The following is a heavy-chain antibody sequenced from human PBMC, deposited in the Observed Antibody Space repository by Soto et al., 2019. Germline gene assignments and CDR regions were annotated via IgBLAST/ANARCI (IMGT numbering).Heavy chain of an antibody. CDR3: AKSPYPWSASPSCYGMDF. CDR2: INGVIDVE. CDR1: GNTVPNYA. V-gene: IGHV1-3*01. Sequence: ASVKVSFKASGNTVPNYAIHWVRQAPGQRLEWMGRINGVIDVEYYAQKFQGRLTITADTSTNTAYMELRSLRSEDTAVYYCAKSPYPWSASPSCYGMDFWGLGSTVTVSS. J-gene: IGHJ6*02.